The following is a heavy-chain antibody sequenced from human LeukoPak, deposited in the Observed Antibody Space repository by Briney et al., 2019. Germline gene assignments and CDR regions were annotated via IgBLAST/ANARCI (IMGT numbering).Heavy chain of an antibody. CDR1: GYTLTELS. CDR2: FDPEDGET. CDR3: AREDRGRNGMDV. J-gene: IGHJ6*02. Sequence: GASVKVSCKVSGYTLTELSMHWVRQAPGKGLEWMGGFDPEDGETIYAQKFQGRVTMTRDTSTSTVYMELSSLRSEDTAVYYCAREDRGRNGMDVWGQGTTVTVSS. V-gene: IGHV1-24*01.